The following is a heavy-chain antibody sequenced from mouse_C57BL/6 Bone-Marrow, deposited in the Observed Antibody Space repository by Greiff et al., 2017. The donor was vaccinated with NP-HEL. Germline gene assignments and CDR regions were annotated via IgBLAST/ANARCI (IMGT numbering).Heavy chain of an antibody. CDR1: GFTFSDYG. CDR2: ISSGSSTI. J-gene: IGHJ2*01. Sequence: EVMLVESGGGLVKPGGSLKLSCAASGFTFSDYGMHWVRQAPEKGLEWVAYISSGSSTIYYADTVKGRFTISRDNAKNTLFLQMTSLRSEDTAMYYCARITTVVAEYYFDYWGQGTTLTVSS. CDR3: ARITTVVAEYYFDY. V-gene: IGHV5-17*01. D-gene: IGHD1-1*01.